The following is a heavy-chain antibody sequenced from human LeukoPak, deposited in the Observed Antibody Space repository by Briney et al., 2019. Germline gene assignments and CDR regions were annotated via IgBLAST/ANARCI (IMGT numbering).Heavy chain of an antibody. Sequence: ASVKVSCKASGYTFTGYYMHWVRQAPGQGLEWMGGIIPIFGTANYAQKFQGRVTITADKSTSTAYMELSSLRSEDTAVYYCARGQTGTTLLVRALDAFDIWGQGTMVTVSS. CDR1: GYTFTGYY. J-gene: IGHJ3*02. V-gene: IGHV1-69*06. CDR2: IIPIFGTA. CDR3: ARGQTGTTLLVRALDAFDI. D-gene: IGHD1-7*01.